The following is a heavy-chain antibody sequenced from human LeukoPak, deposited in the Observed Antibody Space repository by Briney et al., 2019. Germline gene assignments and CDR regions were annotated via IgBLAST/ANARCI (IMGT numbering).Heavy chain of an antibody. CDR2: VDYSGST. V-gene: IGHV4-39*01. D-gene: IGHD3-3*01. CDR1: GATISNSAYY. Sequence: SETLSLICTVSGATISNSAYYWLWIRQPPGEGLECIWTVDYSGSTFYNPSLKSRVNISVDTSKNQFSLQLSSVTAADTAVYYCARLFFVIDTWGQGTLVTVSS. J-gene: IGHJ5*02. CDR3: ARLFFVIDT.